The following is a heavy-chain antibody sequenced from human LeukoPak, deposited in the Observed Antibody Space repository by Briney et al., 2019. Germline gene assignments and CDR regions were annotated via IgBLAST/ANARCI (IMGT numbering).Heavy chain of an antibody. CDR1: GFTFSSYS. CDR3: ARLGVYFDFWFDP. D-gene: IGHD3-9*01. V-gene: IGHV3-21*01. CDR2: ISSSSSYI. J-gene: IGHJ5*02. Sequence: NPGGSLRLSCAASGFTFSSYSMNWVRHAPGKGLEWVSSISSSSSYIYYADSVKGRFTISRDNAKNSLYLQMNSLRAEDTAVYYCARLGVYFDFWFDPWGQGTLVTVSS.